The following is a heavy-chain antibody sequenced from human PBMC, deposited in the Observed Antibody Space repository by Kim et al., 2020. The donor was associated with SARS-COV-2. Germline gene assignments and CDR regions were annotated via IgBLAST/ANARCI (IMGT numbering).Heavy chain of an antibody. D-gene: IGHD4-17*01. V-gene: IGHV5-51*01. J-gene: IGHJ5*02. CDR3: ARSGSYGDYWFDP. Sequence: YRPSFQGQVTISADKSISTAYLQWSSLKASDTAMYYCARSGSYGDYWFDPWGQGTLVTVSS.